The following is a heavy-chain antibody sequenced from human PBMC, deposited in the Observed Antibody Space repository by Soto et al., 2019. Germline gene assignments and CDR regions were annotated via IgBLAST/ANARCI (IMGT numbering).Heavy chain of an antibody. CDR3: ARFPFDSNDWTNPRYFDI. CDR1: GGSFSDYY. Sequence: QVQIQQWGAGLLKPAETLSLTRAVYGGSFSDYYWSWIRQPPGKGLEWIGEINHSGISNYSPSLTRRVTMSVDTSKNQFSLKLTSVTAADTALYYCARFPFDSNDWTNPRYFDIWGQGTLVTVSS. J-gene: IGHJ4*02. V-gene: IGHV4-34*01. D-gene: IGHD3-22*01. CDR2: INHSGIS.